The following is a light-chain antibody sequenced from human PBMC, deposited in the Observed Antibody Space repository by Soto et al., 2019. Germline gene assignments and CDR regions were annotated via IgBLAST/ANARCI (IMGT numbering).Light chain of an antibody. CDR3: SSYTSINTHV. CDR2: DVS. J-gene: IGLJ1*01. CDR1: SSDVGGYNF. V-gene: IGLV2-14*01. Sequence: QSVLTQPASVSGSPGQSITISCTGTSSDVGGYNFVSWYQQHPGKAPKLIISDVSNRPSGVSTRFSGSKSGNTASLTISGLQAEAEADYYCSSYTSINTHVFGTGTKVTV.